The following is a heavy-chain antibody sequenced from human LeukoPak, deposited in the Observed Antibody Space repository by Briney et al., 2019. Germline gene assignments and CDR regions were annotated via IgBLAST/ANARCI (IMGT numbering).Heavy chain of an antibody. D-gene: IGHD3-10*01. V-gene: IGHV3-21*01. Sequence: GGSLRLSCAASGFTFSTYSMNWVRQAPGKGLEWVSSISSSSSYIYYADSVQGRFTISRDNAKNTLHLQMNSLRGEDTAVYYCVRGARVSGTASDYWGQGTLVTVSS. CDR2: ISSSSSYI. CDR1: GFTFSTYS. J-gene: IGHJ4*02. CDR3: VRGARVSGTASDY.